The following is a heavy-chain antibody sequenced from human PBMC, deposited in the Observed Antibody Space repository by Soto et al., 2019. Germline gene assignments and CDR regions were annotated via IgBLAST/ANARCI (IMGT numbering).Heavy chain of an antibody. D-gene: IGHD2-2*01. J-gene: IGHJ6*02. CDR3: ARAYCSSTSCYVTFFEYGMDV. V-gene: IGHV1-18*01. Sequence: ASVKVSCKASGYTFTSYGISWVRQAPGQGLEWMGWISAYNSNTNYAQKLQGRVTMTTDTSTSTAYMELRSLRSDDTAVYYCARAYCSSTSCYVTFFEYGMDVWGQGTTVTVSS. CDR1: GYTFTSYG. CDR2: ISAYNSNT.